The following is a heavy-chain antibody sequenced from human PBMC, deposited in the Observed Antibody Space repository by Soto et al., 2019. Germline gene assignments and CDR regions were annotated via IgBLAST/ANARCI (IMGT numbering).Heavy chain of an antibody. V-gene: IGHV1-69*12. CDR3: ARDLGDSSGYWYGMDV. Sequence: QVQLVQSGAEVKKPGSSVKVSCKASGGTFSSYAISWVRQAPGQGLEWMGGIIPIFGTANYAQKFQGRVTITANQAASTAYLELSGLRSEDTAVYYCARDLGDSSGYWYGMDVWGQGTTVTVSS. D-gene: IGHD3-22*01. J-gene: IGHJ6*02. CDR2: IIPIFGTA. CDR1: GGTFSSYA.